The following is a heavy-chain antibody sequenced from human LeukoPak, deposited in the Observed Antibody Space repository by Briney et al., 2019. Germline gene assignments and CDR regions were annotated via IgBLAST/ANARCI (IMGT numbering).Heavy chain of an antibody. V-gene: IGHV1-69*05. CDR3: ARAPRSDFWSGYPRYYFDY. CDR2: IIPIFGTA. D-gene: IGHD3-3*01. CDR1: GGTFSSYA. Sequence: ASVKVSCKASGGTFSSYAISWVRQAPGQGLEWMGGIIPIFGTANYAQKFQGRVTITTDESTSTAYMELSSLRSEDTAVYYCARAPRSDFWSGYPRYYFDYWGQGTLVTVSS. J-gene: IGHJ4*02.